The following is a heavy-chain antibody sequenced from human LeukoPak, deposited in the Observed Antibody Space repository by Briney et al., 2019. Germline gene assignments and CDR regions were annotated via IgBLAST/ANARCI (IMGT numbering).Heavy chain of an antibody. J-gene: IGHJ3*02. D-gene: IGHD3-16*02. CDR2: IYYSGGT. V-gene: IGHV4-59*13. CDR1: GGSISSYY. CDR3: ARAHYDYVWGSYPGAFDI. Sequence: SETLSLTCTVSGGSISSYYWSWIRQPPGKGLEWIGNIYYSGGTNYNPSLKSRVTISVDTSKNQFSLKLSSVTAADTAVYYCARAHYDYVWGSYPGAFDIWGQGTTVTVSS.